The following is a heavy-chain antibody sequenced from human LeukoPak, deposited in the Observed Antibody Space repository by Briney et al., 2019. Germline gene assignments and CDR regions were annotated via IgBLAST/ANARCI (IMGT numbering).Heavy chain of an antibody. CDR1: GFTFSSYA. CDR3: AKSYYDSSGYAPDFDH. CDR2: ISGSGGST. Sequence: TGGSLRLSGAASGFTFSSYAMSWVRQAPGKGLEWVSAISGSGGSTYYADSVKGRFTISRDNSKNTLYLQMNSLRAEDTAVYYCAKSYYDSSGYAPDFDHWGQGTLVTVSS. J-gene: IGHJ4*02. V-gene: IGHV3-23*01. D-gene: IGHD3-22*01.